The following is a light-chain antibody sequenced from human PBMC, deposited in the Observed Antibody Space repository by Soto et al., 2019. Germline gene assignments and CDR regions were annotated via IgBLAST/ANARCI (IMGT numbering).Light chain of an antibody. CDR3: QQYNSYWT. V-gene: IGKV1-16*01. CDR1: QGISNF. CDR2: DAS. J-gene: IGKJ1*01. Sequence: DIQITHSPSSLSASVVDGVTITFRASQGISNFLAWYQQKPGKAPKVLIYDASTLKSGVPSRFSGSGSGTDFTLTISSLQPDDFAIYYCQQYNSYWTFGQGTKVDIK.